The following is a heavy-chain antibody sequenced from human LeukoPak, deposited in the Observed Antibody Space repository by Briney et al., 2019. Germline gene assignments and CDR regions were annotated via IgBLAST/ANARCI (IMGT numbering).Heavy chain of an antibody. CDR1: GGSISSHY. V-gene: IGHV4-59*11. CDR3: ARDRGYSSGWGRGYYYMDV. Sequence: PSETLSLTCTVSGGSISSHYWSWIRQPPGKGLEWIGFIYYSGSTNYNPSLKSRVTISVDTSKNQFSLKLSSVTAADTAVYYCARDRGYSSGWGRGYYYMDVWGKGTTVTVSS. J-gene: IGHJ6*03. D-gene: IGHD6-19*01. CDR2: IYYSGST.